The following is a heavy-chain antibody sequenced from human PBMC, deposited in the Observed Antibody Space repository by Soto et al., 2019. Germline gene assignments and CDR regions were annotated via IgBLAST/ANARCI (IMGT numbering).Heavy chain of an antibody. J-gene: IGHJ5*02. CDR3: ARRRGWNYGVVWFDP. V-gene: IGHV4-34*01. D-gene: IGHD1-7*01. CDR2: INHSGST. Sequence: QVQLQQWGAGLLKPSETLSLTCAVYGGSFSGYYWSWIRQPPGKGLEWIGEINHSGSTNYNPSLKSRVTIAVDTSKNQCSLKRSSVTAADTAVYDCARRRGWNYGVVWFDPWGQGTLVTVAS. CDR1: GGSFSGYY.